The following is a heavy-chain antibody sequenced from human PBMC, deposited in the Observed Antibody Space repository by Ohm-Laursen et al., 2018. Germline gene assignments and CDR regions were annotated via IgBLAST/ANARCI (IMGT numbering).Heavy chain of an antibody. CDR1: GFTFSDHY. D-gene: IGHD2-2*01. J-gene: IGHJ4*02. CDR2: TRNKANSYTT. CDR3: ATDSSTPLSY. Sequence: SLRLSCAASGFTFSDHYMDWVRQAPGKGLEWVGRTRNKANSYTTEYAASVKGRFTISRDDSKNSLYLQMNSLKTEDTAVYYCATDSSTPLSYWGQGTPVTVSS. V-gene: IGHV3-72*01.